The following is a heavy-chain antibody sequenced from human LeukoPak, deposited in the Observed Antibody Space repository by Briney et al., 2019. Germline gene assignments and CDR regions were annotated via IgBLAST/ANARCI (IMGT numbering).Heavy chain of an antibody. D-gene: IGHD6-13*01. CDR1: VGSFRDYY. CDR2: INHSGST. CDR3: ARDRVGQQLVGRKYYYYYMDV. J-gene: IGHJ6*03. V-gene: IGHV4-34*01. Sequence: SETLSLTCVVYVGSFRDYYWSWIRQPPAKGLEGIGEINHSGSTNYNPSLKSRVTISVDTSKNQLSLKLSSVTPADTAVYYCARDRVGQQLVGRKYYYYYMDVWGKGTTVTISS.